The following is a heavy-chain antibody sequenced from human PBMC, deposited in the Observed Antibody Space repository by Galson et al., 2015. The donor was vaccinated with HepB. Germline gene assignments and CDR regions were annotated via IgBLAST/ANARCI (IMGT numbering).Heavy chain of an antibody. D-gene: IGHD1-26*01. J-gene: IGHJ6*02. CDR1: GFSFSSFA. Sequence: SLRLSCAASGFSFSSFAMHWVRKAPGKGLEWVAVISYDGRNDYYADSVKGRFTISRDNYKNTLYLQMTSLRPEDTAVYYCARDTARKMGALRGYIDVWGQGTTVTVSS. CDR3: ARDTARKMGALRGYIDV. V-gene: IGHV3-30*04. CDR2: ISYDGRND.